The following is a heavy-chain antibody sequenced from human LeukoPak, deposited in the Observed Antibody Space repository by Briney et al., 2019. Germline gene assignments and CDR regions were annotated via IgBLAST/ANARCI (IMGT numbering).Heavy chain of an antibody. D-gene: IGHD2-15*01. V-gene: IGHV4-39*01. CDR1: GGSISSSSYY. Sequence: PSETLSLTCTVSGGSISSSSYYWGWIRQPPGKELQWIASVYYSGRTNYSPSLKSRVTISVDTSEKPFFLQLNSVTATDTAVYYCARQGSAYYFDFWGQGLLVTVSS. CDR3: ARQGSAYYFDF. CDR2: VYYSGRT. J-gene: IGHJ4*02.